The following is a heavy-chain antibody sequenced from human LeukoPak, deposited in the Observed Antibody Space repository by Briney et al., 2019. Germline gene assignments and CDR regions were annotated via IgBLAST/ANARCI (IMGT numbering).Heavy chain of an antibody. Sequence: GASVKVSCKASGYTFTGYYMHWVRQAPGQGLEWMGWINPNSGGTNYAQKFQGRVTMTTDTSTITAYMELRSLRSDDTAVYYCARDYPTFIAAAGDPFDYWGQGTLVTVSS. V-gene: IGHV1-2*02. D-gene: IGHD6-13*01. CDR2: INPNSGGT. CDR1: GYTFTGYY. CDR3: ARDYPTFIAAAGDPFDY. J-gene: IGHJ4*02.